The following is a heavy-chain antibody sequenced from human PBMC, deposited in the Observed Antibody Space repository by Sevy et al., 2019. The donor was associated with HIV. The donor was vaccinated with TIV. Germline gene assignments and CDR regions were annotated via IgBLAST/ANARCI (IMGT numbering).Heavy chain of an antibody. CDR1: GFTFGTHA. CDR3: ATEYSNGSDY. D-gene: IGHD5-18*01. V-gene: IGHV3-33*01. Sequence: GGSLRLSCAAFGFTFGTHAMHWVRQAPGKGLEWVAVIWTEGDDEYYADSVRGRFTISRENSKNTLYLQMNSLRSEDTAVYYCATEYSNGSDYWGQGTRVTVSS. J-gene: IGHJ4*02. CDR2: IWTEGDDE.